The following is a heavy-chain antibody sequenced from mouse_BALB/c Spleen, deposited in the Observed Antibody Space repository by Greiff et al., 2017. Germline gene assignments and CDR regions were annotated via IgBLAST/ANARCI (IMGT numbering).Heavy chain of an antibody. D-gene: IGHD2-4*01. J-gene: IGHJ3*01. CDR2: ISYSGST. CDR1: GYSITSDYA. V-gene: IGHV3-2*02. Sequence: VQLKESGPGLVKPSQSLSLTCTVTGYSITSDYAWNWIRQFPGNKLEWMGYISYSGSTSYNPSLKSRISITRDTSKNQFFLQLNSVTTEDTATYYCARSDYDYAAWFAYWGQGTLVTVSA. CDR3: ARSDYDYAAWFAY.